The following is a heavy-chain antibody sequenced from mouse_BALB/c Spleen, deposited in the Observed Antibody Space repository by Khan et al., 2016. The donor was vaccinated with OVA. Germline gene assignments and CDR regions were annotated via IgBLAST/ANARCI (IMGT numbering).Heavy chain of an antibody. CDR2: IGPGSSSA. Sequence: DLVKPGASVKLSCKASGYTFTSYWINWIKQRPGQGLEWIGRIGPGSSSAYYNDMFKGKATLTVDTSSSTAYIQLSSLSSEDSAVYFCERENYYGRSCDAMDYWGQGTSVTVSS. CDR1: GYTFTSYW. CDR3: ERENYYGRSCDAMDY. J-gene: IGHJ4*01. V-gene: IGHV1S41*01. D-gene: IGHD1-1*01.